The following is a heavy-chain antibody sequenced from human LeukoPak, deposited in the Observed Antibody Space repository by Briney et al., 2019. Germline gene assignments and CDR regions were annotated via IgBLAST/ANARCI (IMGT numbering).Heavy chain of an antibody. CDR2: ISSSSSTI. CDR1: GFTFSSYS. CDR3: ARDRSSSWYRDAFDI. Sequence: GGSLRLSCAASGFTFSSYSMNWVRQAPGKGLEWVSYISSSSSTIYYADSVKGRFTISRDNAKNSLYLQMNSLRAEDTAVYYCARDRSSSWYRDAFDIWGQGTMVTVSS. J-gene: IGHJ3*02. D-gene: IGHD6-13*01. V-gene: IGHV3-48*04.